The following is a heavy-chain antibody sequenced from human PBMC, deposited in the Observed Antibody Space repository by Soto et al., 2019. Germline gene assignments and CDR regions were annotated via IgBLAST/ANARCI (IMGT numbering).Heavy chain of an antibody. D-gene: IGHD2-8*01. V-gene: IGHV1-24*01. J-gene: IGHJ5*02. CDR1: GYTLTELS. CDR2: FDPEDGET. Sequence: GASVKVSCKVSGYTLTELSMHWVRQAPGKGLEWMGGFDPEDGETIYAQKFQGRVTMTEDTSTDTAYMELSSLRSEDTAVYYCATGNIGYCTNGVCYTSCFDPWGQGTLVTVSS. CDR3: ATGNIGYCTNGVCYTSCFDP.